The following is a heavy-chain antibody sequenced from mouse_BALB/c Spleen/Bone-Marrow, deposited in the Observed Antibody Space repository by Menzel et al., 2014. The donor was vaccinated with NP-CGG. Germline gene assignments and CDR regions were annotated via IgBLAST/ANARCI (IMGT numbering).Heavy chain of an antibody. CDR3: AKTDY. V-gene: IGHV2-5-1*01. CDR1: GFSLTSYG. J-gene: IGHJ2*01. Sequence: QVQLLQSGPSLVQPSQTLSLTCTVSGFSLTSYGVHWVRQSPGKGLEWLGVIWRGGSTDYNAAFMTRLNINKNNSNRQVVFKMNSLRADDSAIYYCAKTDYWGQGTTLTVSS. CDR2: IWRGGST.